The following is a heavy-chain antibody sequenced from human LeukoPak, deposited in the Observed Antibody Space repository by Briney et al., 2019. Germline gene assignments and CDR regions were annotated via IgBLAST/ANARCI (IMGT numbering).Heavy chain of an antibody. J-gene: IGHJ6*03. V-gene: IGHV3-20*04. D-gene: IGHD4-17*01. CDR1: GFPFSHNV. CDR3: ATNPGGYGDYDGDYYYTDV. Sequence: AGGSLRLSCTASGFPFSHNVMTWVRQAPGKGLEWFFGINWNGGSPGYADSVKGRFTISRDNAKNSLYLQMNNLRVEDTALYSCATNPGGYGDYDGDYYYTDVWGKGTTVIVSS. CDR2: INWNGGSP.